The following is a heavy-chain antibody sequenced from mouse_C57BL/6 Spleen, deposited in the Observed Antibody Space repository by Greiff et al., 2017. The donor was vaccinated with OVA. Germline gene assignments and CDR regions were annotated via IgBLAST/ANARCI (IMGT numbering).Heavy chain of an antibody. Sequence: EVKLVESGGGLVKPGGSLKLSCAASGFTFSDYGMHWVRQAPEKGLEWVAYISSGSSTIYYADTVKGRFTISSDNAKNTLFLQMTSLRSEDTAMYYCARSYGSSYDWYFDVWGTGTTVTVSS. D-gene: IGHD1-1*01. J-gene: IGHJ1*03. CDR1: GFTFSDYG. CDR2: ISSGSSTI. V-gene: IGHV5-17*01. CDR3: ARSYGSSYDWYFDV.